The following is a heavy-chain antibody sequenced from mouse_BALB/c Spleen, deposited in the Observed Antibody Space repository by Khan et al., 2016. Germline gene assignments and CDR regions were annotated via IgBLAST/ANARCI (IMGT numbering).Heavy chain of an antibody. CDR3: ARGDYDGYYAIDY. CDR2: ISCYNGAT. V-gene: IGHV1S34*01. CDR1: GYSFTGYY. Sequence: LVKTGASVKISCKASGYSFTGYYIHLVKQSHGKGLEWIGYISCYNGATNYNQKFRGKATFTVDTSSRPAYMQFNSLTSEDSAVYDCARGDYDGYYAIDYWGQGTSVTVSS. D-gene: IGHD2-4*01. J-gene: IGHJ4*01.